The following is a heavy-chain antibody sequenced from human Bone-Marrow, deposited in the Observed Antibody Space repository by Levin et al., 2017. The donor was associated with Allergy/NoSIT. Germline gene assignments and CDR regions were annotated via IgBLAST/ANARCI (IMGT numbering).Heavy chain of an antibody. Sequence: PSETLSLTCAVSGSSISNGYYWGWIRQPPGKGLEWIGSIYHSGRTYYNPSLKSRVTISVDTSKNQFSLRLNSVPAADTAVYYCASYDFWSGYPINGMDVWGQGTTVTVSS. J-gene: IGHJ6*02. D-gene: IGHD3-3*01. V-gene: IGHV4-38-2*01. CDR1: GSSISNGYY. CDR2: IYHSGRT. CDR3: ASYDFWSGYPINGMDV.